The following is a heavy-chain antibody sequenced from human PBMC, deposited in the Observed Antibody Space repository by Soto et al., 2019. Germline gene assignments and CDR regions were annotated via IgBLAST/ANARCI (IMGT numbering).Heavy chain of an antibody. CDR2: IYYSGST. J-gene: IGHJ3*02. D-gene: IGHD1-7*01. CDR3: ARLAGLYNCNYVAFDI. CDR1: GGSISSYY. V-gene: IGHV4-59*01. Sequence: SETLSLTCTVSGGSISSYYWSWIRQPPGKGLEWIGYIYYSGSTNYNPSLKSRVTISVDTSKNQFSLKLSSVTAADTALYYCARLAGLYNCNYVAFDIWGQGTMVTVSS.